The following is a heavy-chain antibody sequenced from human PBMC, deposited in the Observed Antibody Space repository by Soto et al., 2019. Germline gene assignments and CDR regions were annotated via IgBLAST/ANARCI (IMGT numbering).Heavy chain of an antibody. CDR3: ASITMVRGSRGYYNGMDV. Sequence: QVQLQESGPGLVKPSGTLSLTCAVSGGSISSSNCWSWVRQPPGKGLEWIGEIYQSGRTNYNPSLKSRVPISVDRSKNQFSLRLSSVTAADTAVYYCASITMVRGSRGYYNGMDVWGQGTTVTVSS. D-gene: IGHD3-10*01. CDR2: IYQSGRT. V-gene: IGHV4-4*02. J-gene: IGHJ6*02. CDR1: GGSISSSNC.